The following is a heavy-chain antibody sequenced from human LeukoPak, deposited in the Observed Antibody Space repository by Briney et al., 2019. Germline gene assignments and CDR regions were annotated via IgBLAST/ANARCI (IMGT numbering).Heavy chain of an antibody. V-gene: IGHV1-24*01. CDR2: FDPEDGET. J-gene: IGHJ4*02. Sequence: ASVKVSCKASGYTFTGYYMHWVRQAPGKGLEWMGGFDPEDGETIYAQKFQGRVTMTEDTSTDTAYMELSSLRSEDTAVYYCATDRWVAGTFDYWGQGTLVTVSS. D-gene: IGHD6-19*01. CDR1: GYTFTGYY. CDR3: ATDRWVAGTFDY.